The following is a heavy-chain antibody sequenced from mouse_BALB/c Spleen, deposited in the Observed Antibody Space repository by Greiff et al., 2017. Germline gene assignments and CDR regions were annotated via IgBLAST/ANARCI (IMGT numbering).Heavy chain of an antibody. CDR3: ARAYDLWFAY. CDR2: ISSGGSYT. V-gene: IGHV5-9-4*01. D-gene: IGHD2-10*02. Sequence: EVKLMESGGGLVKPGGSLKLSCAASGFTFSSYAMSWVRQSPEKRLEWVAEISSGGSYTYYPDTVTGRFTISRDNAKNTLYLEMSSLRSEDTAMYYCARAYDLWFAYWGQGTLVTVSA. J-gene: IGHJ3*01. CDR1: GFTFSSYA.